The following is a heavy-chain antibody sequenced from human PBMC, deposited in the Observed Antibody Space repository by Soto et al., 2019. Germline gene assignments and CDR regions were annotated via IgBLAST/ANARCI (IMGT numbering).Heavy chain of an antibody. CDR1: GGSISSGNYY. CDR3: ARQGRCSISSCYDVGSPYNYFNP. CDR2: TYYSGST. J-gene: IGHJ5*02. V-gene: IGHV4-30-4*01. Sequence: SETLSLNCTVSGGSISSGNYYWTWIRQPPGKGLEWIGYTYYSGSTYYNPSLKSRVTISIDTSRNQFSLRLSSVTAADTAVYYCARQGRCSISSCYDVGSPYNYFNPWGQGTLVTVSS. D-gene: IGHD2-2*01.